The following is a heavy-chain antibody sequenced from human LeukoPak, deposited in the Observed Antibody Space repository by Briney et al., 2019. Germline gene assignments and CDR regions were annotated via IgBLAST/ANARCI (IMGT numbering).Heavy chain of an antibody. CDR2: IYHHGAT. CDR1: GGSISSTSNF. Sequence: PSETLSLTCNVSGGSISSTSNFWGWIRLPPGKGLERIGEIYHHGATNYNPSLKSRVTLSVDKSKNQFSLELSSVTAADTAVYYCARGPSVAAHLDYWGQGTLVTVSS. V-gene: IGHV4-39*07. J-gene: IGHJ4*02. CDR3: ARGPSVAAHLDY. D-gene: IGHD5-12*01.